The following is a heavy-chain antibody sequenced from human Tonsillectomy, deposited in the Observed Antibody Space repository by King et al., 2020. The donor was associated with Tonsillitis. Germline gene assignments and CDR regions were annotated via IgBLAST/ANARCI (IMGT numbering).Heavy chain of an antibody. D-gene: IGHD1-26*01. J-gene: IGHJ6*02. V-gene: IGHV3-53*01. CDR2: IYSGDTT. CDR1: GFTVSSNF. CDR3: ARDSWEGYYGMDV. Sequence: QLVQSGGGLIQPGGSLRLSCAASGFTVSSNFMSWVRQAPGKGLEWVSVIYSGDTTYYADSVRGRFTISRDNSKNTLYLQMNSLRAEDTAIYYCARDSWEGYYGMDVWGQGTTVTVSS.